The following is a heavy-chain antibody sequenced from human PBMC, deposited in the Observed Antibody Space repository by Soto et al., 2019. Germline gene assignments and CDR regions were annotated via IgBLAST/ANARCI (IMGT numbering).Heavy chain of an antibody. CDR1: GYTFTSYA. V-gene: IGHV1-3*01. D-gene: IGHD1-7*01. Sequence: GAAVKVSCKASGYTFTSYAIHWVRQAPGQRLEWMGWINAGNGNTKYSQKFQGRVTITRDTSTSTVYMELSSLRSEDTAVYYCARVTRELELPGGWFDPWGQGTLVNVSS. J-gene: IGHJ5*02. CDR2: INAGNGNT. CDR3: ARVTRELELPGGWFDP.